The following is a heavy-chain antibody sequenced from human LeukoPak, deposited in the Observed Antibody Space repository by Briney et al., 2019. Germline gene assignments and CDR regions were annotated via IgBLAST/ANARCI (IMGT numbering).Heavy chain of an antibody. D-gene: IGHD3-9*01. CDR1: GYTFSSYA. CDR3: ARDPTPHLGWPDYDILPGSTSHRGL. CDR2: ISSDGSNK. J-gene: IGHJ4*02. V-gene: IGHV3-30*01. Sequence: GGSLRLSCAASGYTFSSYAMHWVRQAPGKGLEWVSDISSDGSNKYYADSVKSRFTISRDNTKNTLYLQMNSLRAEDTAVYYCARDPTPHLGWPDYDILPGSTSHRGLWGQGTLVSVSS.